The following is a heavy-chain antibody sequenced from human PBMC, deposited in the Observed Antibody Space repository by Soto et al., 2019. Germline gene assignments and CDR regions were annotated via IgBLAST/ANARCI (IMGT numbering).Heavy chain of an antibody. CDR1: GFTFSSYA. CDR2: ISVSGGTI. V-gene: IGHV3-23*01. CDR3: AKGTTMITPVYFGF. D-gene: IGHD3-16*01. J-gene: IGHJ4*02. Sequence: EVQLLESGGGFVQPGGSLRLSCAASGFTFSSYAMTWVRQAPGKGLEWVSAISVSGGTIYYADSVRGRFTISRDNSKNPRYPQMNRLRAEDTAIYYCAKGTTMITPVYFGFWGQGTLVTVSS.